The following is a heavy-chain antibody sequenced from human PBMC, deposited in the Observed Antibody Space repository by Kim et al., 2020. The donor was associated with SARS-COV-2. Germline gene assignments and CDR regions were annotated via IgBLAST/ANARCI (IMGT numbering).Heavy chain of an antibody. V-gene: IGHV3-30*03. Sequence: GGSLRLSCAASGFTFSSYGMHWVRQAPGKGLEWVAVISYDGSNKYYADSVKGRFTISRDNSKNTLYLQMNSLRAEDTAVYYCARGLHRISVDDAFDTWGQRTMVSLSS. CDR2: ISYDGSNK. CDR1: GFTFSSYG. J-gene: IGHJ3*02. D-gene: IGHD2-21*01. CDR3: ARGLHRISVDDAFDT.